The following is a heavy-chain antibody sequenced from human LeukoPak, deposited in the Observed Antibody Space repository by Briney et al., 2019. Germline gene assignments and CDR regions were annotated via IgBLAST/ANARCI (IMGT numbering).Heavy chain of an antibody. CDR1: GFIFSNYA. V-gene: IGHV3-23*01. J-gene: IGHJ4*02. D-gene: IGHD3-3*01. CDR2: ISGSGGST. CDR3: AKFWSGYYTPFDY. Sequence: GRSLTLSCAASGFIFSNYAIHWVRQAPGKGLEWVSAISGSGGSTYYADSVKGRFTISRDNSKNTLYLQMNSLRAEDTAVYYCAKFWSGYYTPFDYWGQGTLVTVSS.